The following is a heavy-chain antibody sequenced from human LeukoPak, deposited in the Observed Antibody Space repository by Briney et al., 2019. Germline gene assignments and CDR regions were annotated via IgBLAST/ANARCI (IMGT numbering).Heavy chain of an antibody. Sequence: SETLSLTCTVSGGSISSGGYYWSWIRHPPGKGLEWIGYIYHSGSTYYNPSLKSRVTISVDTSKNQFSLKLSSVTAADTAVYYCARQPNTIFEVVIYYWGQGTLVTVSS. J-gene: IGHJ4*02. V-gene: IGHV4-30-2*03. D-gene: IGHD3-3*01. CDR2: IYHSGST. CDR3: ARQPNTIFEVVIYY. CDR1: GGSISSGGYY.